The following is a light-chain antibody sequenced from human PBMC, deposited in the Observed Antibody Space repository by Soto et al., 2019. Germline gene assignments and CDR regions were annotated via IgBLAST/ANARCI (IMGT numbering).Light chain of an antibody. CDR2: DVS. Sequence: DIQMTQSPSTLSASVGDRVTITCRASQTSSTSWLAWYQQKPGRVPKLLIYDVSTLGSGVPSRFSGSGSVTESTLTISSLQPDDFATYYCQQYFTYPLTFGGGTKVEIK. V-gene: IGKV1-5*01. J-gene: IGKJ4*01. CDR3: QQYFTYPLT. CDR1: QTSSTSW.